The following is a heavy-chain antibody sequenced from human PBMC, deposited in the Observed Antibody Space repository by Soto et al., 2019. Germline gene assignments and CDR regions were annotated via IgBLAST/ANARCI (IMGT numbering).Heavy chain of an antibody. V-gene: IGHV1-69*13. D-gene: IGHD6-19*01. Sequence: SVKVSCKASGGTSSSYAISWVRQAPGQGLEWMGGIIPIFGTANYAQKFQGRVTITADESTSTAYMELSSLRSEDTAVYYCARDRAVAGTIGFDYWGQGTLVTVSS. CDR3: ARDRAVAGTIGFDY. J-gene: IGHJ4*02. CDR2: IIPIFGTA. CDR1: GGTSSSYA.